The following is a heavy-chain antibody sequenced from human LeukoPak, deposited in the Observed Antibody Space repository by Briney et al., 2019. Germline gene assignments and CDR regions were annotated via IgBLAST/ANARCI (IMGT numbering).Heavy chain of an antibody. CDR2: TSHDGSNK. CDR1: GFIFSTYG. D-gene: IGHD1-1*01. CDR3: VKGYDWNDAY. Sequence: SGRSLRLSCAASGFIFSTYGMHWVRQAPGKGLEWVAVTSHDGSNKYYADSVKGRFTVSRGNPKNTLYLQMNSLRSEDTAVYYCVKGYDWNDAYWGQGTLVTVSS. V-gene: IGHV3-30*18. J-gene: IGHJ4*02.